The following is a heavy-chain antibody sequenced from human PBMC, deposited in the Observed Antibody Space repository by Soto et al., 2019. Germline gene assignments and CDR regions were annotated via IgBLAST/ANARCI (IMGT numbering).Heavy chain of an antibody. CDR3: ATDPWGTVTGAFDI. CDR1: GFTFSIHA. Sequence: GGSLRLSCAASGFTFSIHAMTWVRQAPGKGLEWVSTIRGSGGSTYYADSVKGRFTISRDNSKNTLYLQMNSLRAEDTAVYYCATDPWGTVTGAFDIWGQGTMVTVSS. D-gene: IGHD2-21*02. V-gene: IGHV3-23*01. CDR2: IRGSGGST. J-gene: IGHJ3*02.